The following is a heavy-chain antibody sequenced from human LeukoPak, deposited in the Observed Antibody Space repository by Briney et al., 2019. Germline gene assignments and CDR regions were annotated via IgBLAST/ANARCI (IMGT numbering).Heavy chain of an antibody. CDR2: INHNGETI. CDR3: AKSRSDYVPRQDAFDI. CDR1: GFPFSSYV. J-gene: IGHJ3*02. Sequence: PGGSLRLSCAASGFPFSSYVMSWVRQAPGKGLEWVSYINHNGETIYYPDFVKGRFTISRDNAKNSLYLQMNSLRAEVTALYYCAKSRSDYVPRQDAFDIWGQGTMVTVSS. V-gene: IGHV3-48*03. D-gene: IGHD4-17*01.